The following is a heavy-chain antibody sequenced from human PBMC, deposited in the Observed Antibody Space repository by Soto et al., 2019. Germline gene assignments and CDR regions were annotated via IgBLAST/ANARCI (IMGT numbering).Heavy chain of an antibody. CDR1: GGSISSSNW. V-gene: IGHV4-4*02. J-gene: IGHJ6*02. CDR3: ARYPEGATYYYYGMDV. Sequence: SETLSLTCAVSGGSISSSNWWSWVRQPPGKGLEWIGEIYHSGSTNYNPSLKSRVTISVDKSKNQFSLKLSSVTAADTAVYYCARYPEGATYYYYGMDVWGQGTTVTVSS. CDR2: IYHSGST. D-gene: IGHD1-26*01.